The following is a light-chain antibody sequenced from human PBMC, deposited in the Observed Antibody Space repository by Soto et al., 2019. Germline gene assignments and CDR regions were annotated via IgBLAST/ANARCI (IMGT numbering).Light chain of an antibody. CDR2: EAS. CDR3: QQYNDSFPYT. V-gene: IGKV1-5*03. J-gene: IGKJ2*01. Sequence: DIQMTQSPSTLSASVGGRVTITCRASQSINTWLAWYQQKPGTVPKLLIYEASTLESGVPSRFSGSRSGTEFTLTVSSLQPDDFATYYCQQYNDSFPYTFGQGTKVDIK. CDR1: QSINTW.